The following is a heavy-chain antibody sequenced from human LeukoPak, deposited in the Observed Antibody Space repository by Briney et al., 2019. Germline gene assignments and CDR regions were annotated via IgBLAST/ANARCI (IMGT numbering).Heavy chain of an antibody. D-gene: IGHD6-19*01. CDR2: ISGSSSII. CDR3: AKADARYSSGWLVSY. J-gene: IGHJ4*02. V-gene: IGHV3-48*04. Sequence: PGGSLRLSCAASGFTFSSYSMNWIRQAPGKGLEWVSYISGSSSIIYYADSVKGRFTISRDNAKNSLYLQMDSLRAEDTALYYCAKADARYSSGWLVSYWGQGTLVTVSS. CDR1: GFTFSSYS.